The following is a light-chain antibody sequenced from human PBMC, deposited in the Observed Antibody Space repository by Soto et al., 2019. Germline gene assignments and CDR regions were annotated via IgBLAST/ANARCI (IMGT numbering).Light chain of an antibody. Sequence: EIVLTQAPATLSLSPGERATLSCRASQSVGRFVAWYQQKPGQAPRLLIYETPTRATGIPVRFSGSGSGTXXXXXIXGLDPEDFALYYCQHRASWPISFGGGTKVEIK. J-gene: IGKJ4*01. CDR2: ETP. CDR1: QSVGRF. CDR3: QHRASWPIS. V-gene: IGKV3-11*01.